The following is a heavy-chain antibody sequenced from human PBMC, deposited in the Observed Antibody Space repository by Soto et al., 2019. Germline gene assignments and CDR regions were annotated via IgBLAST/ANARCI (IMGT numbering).Heavy chain of an antibody. CDR2: ISGDGTTQ. CDR1: GFKFGDHY. CDR3: VKDFRCAD. Sequence: QVQLVESGGGLVEPGGSLRLSCAASGFKFGDHYMTWIRQAPGKGLEWVSKISGDGTTQYYADSVKGRFTVSRDNAKNSLHLQMNSLRAEDTALYYCVKDFRCADWGQGTRVTVSS. J-gene: IGHJ4*02. V-gene: IGHV3-11*01. D-gene: IGHD2-8*01.